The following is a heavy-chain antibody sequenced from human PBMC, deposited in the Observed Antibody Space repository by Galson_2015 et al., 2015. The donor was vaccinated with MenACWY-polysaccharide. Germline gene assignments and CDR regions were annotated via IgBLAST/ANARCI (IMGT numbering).Heavy chain of an antibody. CDR2: ISYGGDSQ. Sequence: SLRLSCAASGFSVSHFGMHWVRQAPGKGLEWVAVISYGGDSQYYGDSERGRFTISTDTSNNTLYLQMTSLTTEDTAVYYCAKVMTYLYQYIDVWGQGTTVIVSS. J-gene: IGHJ6*03. V-gene: IGHV3-30*18. CDR1: GFSVSHFG. CDR3: AKVMTYLYQYIDV. D-gene: IGHD2-2*01.